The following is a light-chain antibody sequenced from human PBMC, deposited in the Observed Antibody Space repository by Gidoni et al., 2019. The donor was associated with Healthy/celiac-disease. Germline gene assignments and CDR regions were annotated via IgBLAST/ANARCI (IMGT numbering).Light chain of an antibody. V-gene: IGKV1-33*01. CDR2: DAS. Sequence: DLQLTQSPSSLSASVGDRVTITFQASQDISNYLNWYQQKPGKAPTLLIYDASNLETGVPSRFSGSGSGTDFTFPISSLQPEDIATYYCQQYDNLPPFTFGPGTKVDIK. CDR3: QQYDNLPPFT. J-gene: IGKJ3*01. CDR1: QDISNY.